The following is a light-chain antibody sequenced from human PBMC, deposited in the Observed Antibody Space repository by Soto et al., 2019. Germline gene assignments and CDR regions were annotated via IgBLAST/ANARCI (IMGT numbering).Light chain of an antibody. CDR2: GNS. V-gene: IGLV1-40*01. J-gene: IGLJ2*01. Sequence: QSVLTQPPSVSGAPGQRVTISCTGSSSHIGAGYDVHWYQQLPGTAPKLVIYGNSNRPSGVPDRFSGSKSGTSASLAITGLQAEDEADYYCQSYDSSLSGPVVFGGGTKLTVL. CDR1: SSHIGAGYD. CDR3: QSYDSSLSGPVV.